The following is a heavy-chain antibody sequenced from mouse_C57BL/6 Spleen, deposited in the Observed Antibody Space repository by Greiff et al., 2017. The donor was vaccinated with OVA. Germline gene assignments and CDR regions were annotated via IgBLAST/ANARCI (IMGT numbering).Heavy chain of an antibody. J-gene: IGHJ1*03. Sequence: EVKLVESGPELVKPGASVKISCKASGYTFTDYYMNWVKQSHGKSLEWIGDINPNNGGTSYNQKFKGKATLTVDKSSSTAYMELRSLTSEDSAVYYCARARGGYDSYWYFDVWGTGTTVTVSS. V-gene: IGHV1-26*01. CDR1: GYTFTDYY. CDR2: INPNNGGT. CDR3: ARARGGYDSYWYFDV. D-gene: IGHD2-2*01.